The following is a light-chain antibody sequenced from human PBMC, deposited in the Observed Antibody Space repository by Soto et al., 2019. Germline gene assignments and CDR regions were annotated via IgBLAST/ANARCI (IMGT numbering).Light chain of an antibody. CDR3: QQCGGSPLFS. V-gene: IGKV3-20*01. Sequence: EIVLTQSPATLSLSPWERATLSCTASQSVTRSCLAWYQRKPGQAPRLRIHTTSTRATDIPDRFSGSGSDTDFNLTISRVKPEDFAVYYCQQCGGSPLFSFGPATIVDI. CDR1: QSVTRSC. CDR2: TTS. J-gene: IGKJ3*01.